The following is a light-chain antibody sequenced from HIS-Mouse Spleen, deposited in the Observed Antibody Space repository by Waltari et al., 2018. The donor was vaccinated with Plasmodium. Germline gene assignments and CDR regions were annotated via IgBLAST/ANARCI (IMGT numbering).Light chain of an antibody. CDR2: DAS. CDR1: QDISNY. Sequence: DIQMTQSPSSLSASVGDRVPITCQASQDISNYLKWYQQKPGKAPKLLIYDASNLETGVPSRFSGSGSGTDFTFTISSLQPEDIATYYCQQYDNLPYTFGQGTKLEIK. V-gene: IGKV1-33*01. J-gene: IGKJ2*01. CDR3: QQYDNLPYT.